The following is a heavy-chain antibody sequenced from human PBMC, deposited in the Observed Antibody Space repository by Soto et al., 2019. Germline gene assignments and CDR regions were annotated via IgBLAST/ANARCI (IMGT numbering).Heavy chain of an antibody. V-gene: IGHV4-59*01. CDR3: ARLVGDGYSDY. CDR2: VHHSWGS. D-gene: IGHD2-8*02. Sequence: SETLSLTCTVSGGSISSYYWSWFRQSPGKRMEWIGYVHHSWGSSYNPSLKSRVTISVDTSKNQFSLKLSAVTAADTAVYYCARLVGDGYSDYWGQGTLVTVSS. CDR1: GGSISSYY. J-gene: IGHJ4*02.